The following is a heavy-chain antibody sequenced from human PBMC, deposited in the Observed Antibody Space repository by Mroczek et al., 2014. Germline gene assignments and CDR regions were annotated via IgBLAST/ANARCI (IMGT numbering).Heavy chain of an antibody. Sequence: VQLVESGAEVKKPGSSVKVSCKASGGTFSSYAISWVRQAPGQGLEWMGGIIPIFGTANYAQKFQGRVTITADESTSTAYMELSSLRSEDTAVYYCARGVDCSSTSCYPVPLPTYYYYMDVWGKGTTVTVSS. J-gene: IGHJ6*03. CDR2: IIPIFGTA. V-gene: IGHV1-69*01. CDR3: ARGVDCSSTSCYPVPLPTYYYYMDV. D-gene: IGHD2-2*01. CDR1: GGTFSSYA.